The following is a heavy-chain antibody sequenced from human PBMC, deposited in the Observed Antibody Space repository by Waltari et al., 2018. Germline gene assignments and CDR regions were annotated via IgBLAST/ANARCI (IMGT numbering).Heavy chain of an antibody. J-gene: IGHJ4*02. CDR1: GYTFTDYY. D-gene: IGHD1-7*01. CDR2: VDPEDGET. Sequence: EVQLVQSGAEVKKPGATVKISCKASGYTFTDYYMHWVQQAPGKGLEWMGRVDPEDGETIYAQKFQGRVTITRNTSISTAYMELSSLRSEDTAVYYCARARMGTKLELLDYWGQGTLVTVSS. CDR3: ARARMGTKLELLDY. V-gene: IGHV1-69-2*01.